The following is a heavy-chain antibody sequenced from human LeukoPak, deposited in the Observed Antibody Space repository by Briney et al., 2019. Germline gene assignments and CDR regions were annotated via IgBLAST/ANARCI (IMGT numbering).Heavy chain of an antibody. Sequence: GGFLRLSCAASGFTFSSYGMHWVRQAPGKGLEWVAFIRYDGSNKYYADSVKGRFTISRDNSKNTLYLQMNSLRAEDTAVYYCANVAYCGGDCYSTLDYWGQGTLVTVSS. CDR1: GFTFSSYG. D-gene: IGHD2-21*01. V-gene: IGHV3-30*02. J-gene: IGHJ4*02. CDR2: IRYDGSNK. CDR3: ANVAYCGGDCYSTLDY.